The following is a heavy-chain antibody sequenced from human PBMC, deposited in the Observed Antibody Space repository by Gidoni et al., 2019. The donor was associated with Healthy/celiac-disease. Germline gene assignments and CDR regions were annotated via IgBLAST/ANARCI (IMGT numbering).Heavy chain of an antibody. CDR2: LYYSGST. J-gene: IGHJ4*02. CDR3: ARLGIAVAGDY. CDR1: GGAISSSSSY. Sequence: QLQLQESGPGLVKPAETLSLTCTGAGGAISSSSSYWGWIRQPPGKGLEWIGSLYYSGSTYYHPSLQSPVPISVDTSKTQFSLKLRSVTAADTAVYYCARLGIAVAGDYWGQGTLVTVSS. D-gene: IGHD6-19*01. V-gene: IGHV4-39*01.